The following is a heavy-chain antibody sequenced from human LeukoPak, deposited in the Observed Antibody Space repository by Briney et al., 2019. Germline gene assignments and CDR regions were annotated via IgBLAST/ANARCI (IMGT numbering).Heavy chain of an antibody. J-gene: IGHJ3*02. CDR2: IKQDGSEK. CDR1: GFPLSRYL. CDR3: ARDMAWGAFDI. D-gene: IGHD7-27*01. Sequence: GGPLRLSCAASGFPLSRYLMSLVRQAPGKGLEWVANIKQDGSEKYYVDSVKGRFTISRDNAKNSLYLQMNSLRAEDTAVYYCARDMAWGAFDIWGQGTMVTVSS. V-gene: IGHV3-7*03.